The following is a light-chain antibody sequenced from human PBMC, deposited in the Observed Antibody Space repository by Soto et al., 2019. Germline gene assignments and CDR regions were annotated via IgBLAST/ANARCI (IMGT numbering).Light chain of an antibody. V-gene: IGKV3D-20*02. J-gene: IGKJ3*01. CDR1: QSVSSTY. CDR2: GTS. Sequence: EVVLTQSPSTLSLSPGERATLSCRASQSVSSTYLAWYQQQPGQAPRLLMSGTSNRATGTPDRFSGSGSGTDFTLTITSLQPEDFATYYCQQSYSILRTFGPGTKVDI. CDR3: QQSYSILRT.